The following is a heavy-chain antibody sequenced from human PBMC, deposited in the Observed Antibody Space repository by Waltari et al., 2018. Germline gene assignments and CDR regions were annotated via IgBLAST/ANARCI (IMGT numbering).Heavy chain of an antibody. CDR2: ISGSGDSV. J-gene: IGHJ4*02. D-gene: IGHD6-6*01. CDR3: EVSSSSFGNY. Sequence: EVKLLQSGGDLVQPGGSLRLSCAASGFTFSNYAMDWVRQAPGEGLEWVSSISGSGDSVDSADSVKGRFTTSRDNSKNIMYLQMNSLRVEDTALYYCEVSSSSFGNYWGQGALVTVSS. V-gene: IGHV3-23*01. CDR1: GFTFSNYA.